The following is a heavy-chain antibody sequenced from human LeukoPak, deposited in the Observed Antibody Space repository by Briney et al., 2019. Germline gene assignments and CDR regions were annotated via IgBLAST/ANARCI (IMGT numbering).Heavy chain of an antibody. CDR2: IYTSGST. Sequence: SETLSLTCTVSGGSISSSSYYWGWIRQPPGKGLEWIGRIYTSGSTNYNPSLKSRVTMSVDTSKNQFSLKLSSVTAADTAVYYCARSPYYCSSTSCYLYNWFDPWGQGTLVTVSS. D-gene: IGHD2-2*01. CDR3: ARSPYYCSSTSCYLYNWFDP. J-gene: IGHJ5*02. CDR1: GGSISSSSYY. V-gene: IGHV4-61*05.